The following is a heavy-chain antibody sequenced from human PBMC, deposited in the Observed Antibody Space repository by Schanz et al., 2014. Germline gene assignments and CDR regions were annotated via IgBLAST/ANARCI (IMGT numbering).Heavy chain of an antibody. V-gene: IGHV3-23*01. J-gene: IGHJ4*02. CDR2: ISGGGGTT. CDR3: ARDRRNADLDY. D-gene: IGHD1-1*01. CDR1: GFTFSSYA. Sequence: DVQLLESGGGLVQPGGSLRLSCAASGFTFSSYAMSWVRQAPGKGLEWVSAISGGGGTTYYADSVRGRFTISRDNAENTLFLQMNSLRAEDTALYYCARDRRNADLDYWGQGTLVTVSS.